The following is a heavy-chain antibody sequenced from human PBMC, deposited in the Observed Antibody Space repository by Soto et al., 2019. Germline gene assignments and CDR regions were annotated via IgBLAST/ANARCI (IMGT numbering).Heavy chain of an antibody. CDR1: GFTFSSYA. CDR2: ISGRRGST. V-gene: IGHV3-23*01. Sequence: PGGSLSLSCAASGFTFSSYAMSWVRQAPGKGLEWVSGISGRRGSTYYADSVKGRFTISRDNTKNTLYLQMNSLRAEGTAVYYFAKGHIVVVPAATSDYWGQGTLVTVSS. CDR3: AKGHIVVVPAATSDY. D-gene: IGHD2-2*01. J-gene: IGHJ4*02.